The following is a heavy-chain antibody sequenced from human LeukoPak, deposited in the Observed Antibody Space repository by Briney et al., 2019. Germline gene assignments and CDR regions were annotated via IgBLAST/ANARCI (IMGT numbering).Heavy chain of an antibody. V-gene: IGHV3-74*01. CDR1: GFTFSSYW. Sequence: GGSLRLSCAASGFTFSSYWMLWVRQAPGKGLVWVSRIDSGGSGTSYADPVKGRFTMFRDNAKNTPHLQLSSLRPEDTAVYYCARSYLAQRSSWADYWGQGTLVTVSS. CDR2: IDSGGSGT. CDR3: ARSYLAQRSSWADY. D-gene: IGHD6-13*01. J-gene: IGHJ4*02.